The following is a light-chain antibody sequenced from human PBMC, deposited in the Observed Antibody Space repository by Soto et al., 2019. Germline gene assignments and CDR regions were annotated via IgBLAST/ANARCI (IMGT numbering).Light chain of an antibody. V-gene: IGKV1-5*01. J-gene: IGKJ2*01. Sequence: DIQMTQSPSTLSESVGDRVTITCRASQNIDTWLAWYQQKAGRAPNLLIYDASTLQSGVPSRFSGSGSGTEFTLTISSLQPDDFATYYCQQYNSYATFGQGTKLELK. CDR1: QNIDTW. CDR2: DAS. CDR3: QQYNSYAT.